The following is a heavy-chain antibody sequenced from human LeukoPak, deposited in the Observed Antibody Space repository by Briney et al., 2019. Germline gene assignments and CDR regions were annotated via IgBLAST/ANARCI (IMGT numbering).Heavy chain of an antibody. CDR3: TKDYDTVGYYSSDY. CDR1: GFTFSDYA. V-gene: IGHV3-23*01. Sequence: GGSLRLSCAASGFTFSDYAMSWVRQVPGKGLKWVSTLSGSGTTTFYANSVKGRFTISRDSSKNTLYLQMNSLRAADTALYYCTKDYDTVGYYSSDYWGQGTLVTVSS. CDR2: LSGSGTTT. D-gene: IGHD3-22*01. J-gene: IGHJ4*02.